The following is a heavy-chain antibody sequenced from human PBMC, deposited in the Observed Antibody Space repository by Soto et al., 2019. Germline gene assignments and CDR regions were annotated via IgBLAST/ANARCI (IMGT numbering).Heavy chain of an antibody. J-gene: IGHJ4*02. CDR2: IYYSGST. CDR1: GCSISSYY. CDR3: ARSPQQLVPDYFDY. Sequence: SETLSLTCTVSGCSISSYYWSWIRQPPGKGLEWIGYIYYSGSTNYNPSLKSRVTISVDTSKNQFSLKLSSVTAADTAVYYCARSPQQLVPDYFDYWGQGTLVTVSS. V-gene: IGHV4-59*01. D-gene: IGHD6-13*01.